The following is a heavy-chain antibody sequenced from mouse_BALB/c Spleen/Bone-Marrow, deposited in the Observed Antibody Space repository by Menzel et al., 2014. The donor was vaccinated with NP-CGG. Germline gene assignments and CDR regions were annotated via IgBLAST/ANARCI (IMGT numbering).Heavy chain of an antibody. Sequence: EVMLVEPGGGLVKSGGSLKLSCAPSGFTFNSYGMSWVRQTPEKRLEWVATIGDGGSYTFYPDSVKGRFTISRDNAKNNLYLQLSSLRSEDTALYYCARHAYYDQTEVAFVYWGQGTLVTVSA. V-gene: IGHV5-9-2*01. CDR3: ARHAYYDQTEVAFVY. CDR2: IGDGGSYT. J-gene: IGHJ3*01. CDR1: GFTFNSYG. D-gene: IGHD2-4*01.